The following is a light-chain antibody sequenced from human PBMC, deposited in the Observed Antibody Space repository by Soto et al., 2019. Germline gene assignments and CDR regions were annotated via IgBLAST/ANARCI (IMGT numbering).Light chain of an antibody. V-gene: IGKV3-20*01. J-gene: IGKJ2*03. CDR1: QSVSFSY. CDR2: GAS. Sequence: EIVLTQSPGTLSLSPGERATLSCRASQSVSFSYVAWYQQKPGQAPRLLIYGASSRATGIPDRFSGSGSGTDFTLTINRLEPEDFAVYYCQQYDNSPYSFDQGTKVDIK. CDR3: QQYDNSPYS.